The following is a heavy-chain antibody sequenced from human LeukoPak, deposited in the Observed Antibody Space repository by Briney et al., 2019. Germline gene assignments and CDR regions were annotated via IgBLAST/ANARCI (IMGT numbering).Heavy chain of an antibody. D-gene: IGHD3-22*01. J-gene: IGHJ3*02. CDR2: INPSGGST. Sequence: GASVKVSCKASGYTFTSYYMHWVRQAPGQGLEWMGIINPSGGSTSYAQKFQGRVTMTRDMSTSTVYMELSSVTAADTAVYYCANTYDSSGYLPRGDAFDIWGQGTMVTVSS. V-gene: IGHV1-46*01. CDR1: GYTFTSYY. CDR3: ANTYDSSGYLPRGDAFDI.